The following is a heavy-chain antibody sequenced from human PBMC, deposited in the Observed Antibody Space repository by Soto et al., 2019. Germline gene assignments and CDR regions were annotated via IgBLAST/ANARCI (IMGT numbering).Heavy chain of an antibody. CDR3: ARSSSTTSFDY. D-gene: IGHD2-2*01. Sequence: GESLKISCKGSGYSFTTYWIGWARQMPGKGLEWMGIIYPGDSDTKYSPSFQGQVTVSADTSISTAYLQWSSLKASDTAMYYCARSSSTTSFDYWGQGTLVTVSS. J-gene: IGHJ4*02. V-gene: IGHV5-51*01. CDR1: GYSFTTYW. CDR2: IYPGDSDT.